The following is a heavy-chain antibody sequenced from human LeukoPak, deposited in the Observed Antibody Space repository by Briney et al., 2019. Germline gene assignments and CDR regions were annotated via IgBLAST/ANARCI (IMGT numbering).Heavy chain of an antibody. J-gene: IGHJ6*02. CDR3: ATTPYYYYYGMDV. Sequence: GGSLRPSCAASGFTFSDYYMSWIRQAPGKGLEWVSYISSSSSYTNYADSVKGRFTISRDNAKNSLYLQMNSLRAEDTAVYYCATTPYYYYYGMDVWGQGTTVTVSS. V-gene: IGHV3-11*06. CDR2: ISSSSSYT. CDR1: GFTFSDYY.